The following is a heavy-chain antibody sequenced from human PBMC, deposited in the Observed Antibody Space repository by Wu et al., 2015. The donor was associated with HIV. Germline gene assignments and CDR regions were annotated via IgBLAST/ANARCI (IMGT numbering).Heavy chain of an antibody. D-gene: IGHD5-12*01. CDR1: GYTFTSYG. V-gene: IGHV1-18*01. J-gene: IGHJ4*02. CDR2: INPRNGAT. CDR3: ARSHKWLRLRYEGNFDL. Sequence: QVHLVQSGPEVKKPGASVKVSCKASGYTFTSYGISWVRQAPGQGLESMGWINPRNGATTSAQKFQGRVTMTRDTSINTTYMELRRLRSDDTAIYYCARSHKWLRLRYEGNFDLWGQGTLVTVSS.